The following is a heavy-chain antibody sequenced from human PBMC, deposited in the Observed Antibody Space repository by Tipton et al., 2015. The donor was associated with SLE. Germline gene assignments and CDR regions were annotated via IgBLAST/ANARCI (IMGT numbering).Heavy chain of an antibody. Sequence: TLSLTCSVSGGSISSYYWSWIRQPPGKGLEWIGFIYYNGSTIYNPSLKSRVTISVDTSKNQFSLNLSSVTAADTAVYYCARDEYRYDGTGYHLLGHFDFWGQGTLVTVSS. V-gene: IGHV4-59*12. D-gene: IGHD3-22*01. J-gene: IGHJ4*02. CDR2: IYYNGST. CDR1: GGSISSYY. CDR3: ARDEYRYDGTGYHLLGHFDF.